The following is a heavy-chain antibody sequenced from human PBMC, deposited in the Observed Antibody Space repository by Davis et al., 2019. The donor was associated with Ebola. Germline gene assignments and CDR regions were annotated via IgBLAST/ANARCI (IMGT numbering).Heavy chain of an antibody. CDR3: ARQYCSGGTCYSAPEY. CDR1: GFTFSTYS. D-gene: IGHD2-15*01. CDR2: ISTAGNTM. J-gene: IGHJ4*02. Sequence: GGSLRLSCAASGFTFSTYSMNWVRQAPGKGLEWVSYISTAGNTMYYADSVKGRFTVSRDNAKNSLFLQMSSLRDEDTAVYYCARQYCSGGTCYSAPEYWGQGTLVTVSS. V-gene: IGHV3-48*02.